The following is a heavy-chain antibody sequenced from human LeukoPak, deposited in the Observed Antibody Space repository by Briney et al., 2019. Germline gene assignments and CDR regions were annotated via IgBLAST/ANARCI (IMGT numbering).Heavy chain of an antibody. V-gene: IGHV1-2*02. CDR1: GYTSTGYY. J-gene: IGHJ6*03. Sequence: APVKVSCKASGYTSTGYYMHWVRQAPGQGLEWMGWINPNSGGTNYAQKFQGRVTMTRDTSISTAYMELSRLRSDDTAVYYCARVGIAAAEHYYYYYMDVWGKGTTVTVSS. CDR3: ARVGIAAAEHYYYYYMDV. D-gene: IGHD6-13*01. CDR2: INPNSGGT.